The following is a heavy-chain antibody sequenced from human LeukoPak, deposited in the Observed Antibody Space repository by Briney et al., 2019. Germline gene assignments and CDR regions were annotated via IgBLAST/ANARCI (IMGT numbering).Heavy chain of an antibody. Sequence: ASVKVSCKASGYTFTGYYMHWVRQAPGQGLEWMGWINPNSGGTNYAQKFKGRATMTTDTSTSTAYMELRSLRSDDTAVYYCARSLTIREGDAFDIWGQGTMVTVSS. J-gene: IGHJ3*02. CDR3: ARSLTIREGDAFDI. V-gene: IGHV1-2*02. CDR1: GYTFTGYY. CDR2: INPNSGGT. D-gene: IGHD3-10*01.